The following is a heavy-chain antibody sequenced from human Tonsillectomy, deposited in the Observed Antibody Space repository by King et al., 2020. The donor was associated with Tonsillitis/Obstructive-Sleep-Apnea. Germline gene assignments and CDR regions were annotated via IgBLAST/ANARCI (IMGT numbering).Heavy chain of an antibody. D-gene: IGHD7-27*01. J-gene: IGHJ4*02. V-gene: IGHV4-39*01. CDR3: ATLGLGIGADYFDY. Sequence: QLQESGPGLVKPSETLSLTCIVSGGSISSSDYYWGWIRQPPGKGLEWIGSINYRGSTYYNPSLKSPVTISVDTSKSQFPLKLNSVTAADTAVYYCATLGLGIGADYFDYWGQGTLVTVSS. CDR1: GGSISSSDYY. CDR2: INYRGST.